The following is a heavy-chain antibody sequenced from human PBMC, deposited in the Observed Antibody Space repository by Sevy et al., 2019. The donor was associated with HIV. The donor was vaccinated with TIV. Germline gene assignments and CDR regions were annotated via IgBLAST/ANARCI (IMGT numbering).Heavy chain of an antibody. D-gene: IGHD5-12*01. Sequence: ASVKVSCKASGGTFSSYAISWVRQAPGQGLEWMGRIIPILGIANYAQKFRGRVTITADKSTSTAYMELSSLRSEDTAVYYCARDRRDGLRGSWFDPWGQGTLVTVSS. CDR1: GGTFSSYA. CDR3: ARDRRDGLRGSWFDP. CDR2: IIPILGIA. V-gene: IGHV1-69*04. J-gene: IGHJ5*02.